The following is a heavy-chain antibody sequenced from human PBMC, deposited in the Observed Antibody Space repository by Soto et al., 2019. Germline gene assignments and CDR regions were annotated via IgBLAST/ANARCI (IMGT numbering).Heavy chain of an antibody. CDR3: ERETTVRIFIDY. D-gene: IGHD4-17*01. V-gene: IGHV4-59*01. CDR1: RGSIGRYH. J-gene: IGHJ4*02. Sequence: SETLSLTCTVSRGSIGRYHWSWIRQPPGKGLEWIGYIYYSGSTNYNPSLKSRVTISVDTSKNQFSLKLSSVTAADTAVYYCERETTVRIFIDYCDQRSVVTVSA. CDR2: IYYSGST.